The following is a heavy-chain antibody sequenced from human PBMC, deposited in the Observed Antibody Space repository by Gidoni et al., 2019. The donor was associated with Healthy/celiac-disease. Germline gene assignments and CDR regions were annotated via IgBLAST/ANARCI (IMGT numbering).Heavy chain of an antibody. CDR3: ARGVPTTPICGGDCYWHSGMDV. Sequence: EVQLVESGGGLVQPGGSLRLSCAASGFTFSSYWMHWVRQAPGKGLVWVSRINSDGSSTSYADSVKGRFTISRDNAKNTLYLQMNSLRAEDTAVYYCARGVPTTPICGGDCYWHSGMDVWGQGTTVTVSS. CDR1: GFTFSSYW. J-gene: IGHJ6*02. CDR2: INSDGSST. D-gene: IGHD2-21*02. V-gene: IGHV3-74*01.